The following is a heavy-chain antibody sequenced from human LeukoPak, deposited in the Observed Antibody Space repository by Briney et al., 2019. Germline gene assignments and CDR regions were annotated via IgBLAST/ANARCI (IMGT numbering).Heavy chain of an antibody. CDR2: INSNDGGE. D-gene: IGHD6-6*01. Sequence: ASVKVSCKASGYTFTAHFIHWVRQAPGQGLEWMGQINSNDGGEKYAPKFQGRVTVLRDTSINTIYLDLTSLTSDDTAVYYCAREPYTSSSDRHEKAFDYWGQGTLVTVSS. CDR1: GYTFTAHF. J-gene: IGHJ4*02. V-gene: IGHV1-2*06. CDR3: AREPYTSSSDRHEKAFDY.